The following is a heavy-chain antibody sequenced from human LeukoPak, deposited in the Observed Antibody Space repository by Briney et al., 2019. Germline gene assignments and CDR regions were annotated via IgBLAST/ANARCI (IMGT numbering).Heavy chain of an antibody. V-gene: IGHV3-23*01. J-gene: IGHJ5*02. D-gene: IGHD6-19*01. Sequence: GGSLRLSCAASGFTFSSYAISWVRQAPGKGLEWVSGISGSGGSTYHADSVKGRFTISRDNSKNTLYLQMNSLRAEDTAVYYCAKDLSSGWPQANWFDPWGQGTLVTVSS. CDR1: GFTFSSYA. CDR2: ISGSGGST. CDR3: AKDLSSGWPQANWFDP.